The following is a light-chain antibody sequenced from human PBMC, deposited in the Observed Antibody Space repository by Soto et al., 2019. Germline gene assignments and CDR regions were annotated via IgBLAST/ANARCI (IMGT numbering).Light chain of an antibody. CDR2: GAS. Sequence: EIVLTQSPGTLSLSPGERATLSCRASQSVSSSYLAWYQQKPGQAPRLLIYGASSRATGIPDRFSGSGSGTDCALTISRLEPEDFAVYYCQQYGISGYTFGQGTKLEIK. CDR3: QQYGISGYT. CDR1: QSVSSSY. V-gene: IGKV3-20*01. J-gene: IGKJ2*01.